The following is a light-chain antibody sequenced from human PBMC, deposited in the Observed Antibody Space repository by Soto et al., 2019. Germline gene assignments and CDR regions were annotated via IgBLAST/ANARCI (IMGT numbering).Light chain of an antibody. CDR1: QSVXSN. CDR2: GQS. V-gene: IGKV3-15*01. CDR3: QQYNNWPRRT. J-gene: IGKJ5*01. Sequence: IVMTQCPATLSVSPGERATLSCRASQSVXSNLGWYKEKPGQAPRILIXGQSTRATGIPARFSGSGSGTEFTLTISSLQSEYFSVYYCQQYNNWPRRTFGQGTRLEIK.